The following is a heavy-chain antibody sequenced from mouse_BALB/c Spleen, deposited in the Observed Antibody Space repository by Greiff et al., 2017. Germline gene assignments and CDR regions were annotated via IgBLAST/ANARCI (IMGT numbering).Heavy chain of an antibody. V-gene: IGHV1-7*01. CDR3: ARGDDGDYYAMDY. J-gene: IGHJ4*01. Sequence: VQLQQSGAELAKPGASVKMSCKASGYTFTSYWMHWVKQRPGQGLEWIGYINPSTGYTEYNQKFKDKATLTADKSSSTAYMQLSSLTSEDSAVYYCARGDDGDYYAMDYWGQGTSVTVSS. CDR1: GYTFTSYW. D-gene: IGHD2-3*01. CDR2: INPSTGYT.